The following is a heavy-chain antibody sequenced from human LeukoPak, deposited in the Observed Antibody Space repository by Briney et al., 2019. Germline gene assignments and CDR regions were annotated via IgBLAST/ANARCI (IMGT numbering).Heavy chain of an antibody. D-gene: IGHD3-22*01. CDR3: ARVRNYDSSGYYPLDY. J-gene: IGHJ4*02. CDR1: GYTFTCYG. CDR2: ISAYNGNT. V-gene: IGHV1-18*01. Sequence: ASVKVSCKASGYTFTCYGISWVRQAPGQGLEWMGWISAYNGNTNYAQKIQGRVTMTTHTSTSTAYMEQRSLRSDDTAVYYYARVRNYDSSGYYPLDYWGQGTLVTVSS.